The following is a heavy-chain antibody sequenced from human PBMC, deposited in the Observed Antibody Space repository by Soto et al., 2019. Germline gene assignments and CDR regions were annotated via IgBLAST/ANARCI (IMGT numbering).Heavy chain of an antibody. D-gene: IGHD6-19*01. V-gene: IGHV4-34*01. J-gene: IGHJ6*02. CDR1: GGSFSGYY. CDR2: INHSGST. Sequence: PSETLSLTCAVYGGSFSGYYWSWIRQPPGKGLEWIGEINHSGSTNYNPSLKSRVTISVDTSKNQLSLKLSFVTAADTAVYYCARDGEAGTGYYYYGMDVWGQGTTVTVS. CDR3: ARDGEAGTGYYYYGMDV.